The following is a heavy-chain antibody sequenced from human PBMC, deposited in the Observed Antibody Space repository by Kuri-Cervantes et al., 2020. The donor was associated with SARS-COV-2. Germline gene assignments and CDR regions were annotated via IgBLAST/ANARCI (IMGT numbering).Heavy chain of an antibody. CDR3: ARGNYVMYSRWPTAPSDY. J-gene: IGHJ4*02. V-gene: IGHV3-21*01. CDR1: GFTFSSYS. CDR2: ISSSSSYI. Sequence: GESLKISCAASGFTFSSYSMNWVRQAPGKGLEWVSSISSSSSYISYADPMKGRFTISRDNAKNSLYLQMNSLRAEDTAVYYCARGNYVMYSRWPTAPSDYWGQGTLVTVSS. D-gene: IGHD3-16*01.